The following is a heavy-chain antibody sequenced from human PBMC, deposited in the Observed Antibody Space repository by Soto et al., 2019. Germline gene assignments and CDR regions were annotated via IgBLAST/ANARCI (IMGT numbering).Heavy chain of an antibody. V-gene: IGHV3-11*04. D-gene: IGHD3-16*01. CDR3: ARDGTFGAKGGSLDI. Sequence: PGGSLRLSCAASGFTFSDYYMSWIRQAPGKGLEWVSYISSSGSTIYYAESAKGRFTISRDNSKNTLYLQMNSLRAEDTAVYYCARDGTFGAKGGSLDIWGQGTMVTVSS. J-gene: IGHJ3*02. CDR2: ISSSGSTI. CDR1: GFTFSDYY.